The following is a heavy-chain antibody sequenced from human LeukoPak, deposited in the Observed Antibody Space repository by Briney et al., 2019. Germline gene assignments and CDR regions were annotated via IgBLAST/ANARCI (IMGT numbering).Heavy chain of an antibody. J-gene: IGHJ4*02. CDR1: GYTFTSYY. Sequence: ASVKVSCKASGYTFTSYYMHWVRQAPGQGLEWMGIINPSGGSTRYAQKFQGRVTMTRDTSTSTVYMELSSLRSEDTAVYYCAGEKASSSWYRGIDYWGQGTLVTVSS. CDR2: INPSGGST. CDR3: AGEKASSSWYRGIDY. V-gene: IGHV1-46*01. D-gene: IGHD6-13*01.